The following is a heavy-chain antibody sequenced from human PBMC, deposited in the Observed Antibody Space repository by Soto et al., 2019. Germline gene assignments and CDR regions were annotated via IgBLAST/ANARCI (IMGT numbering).Heavy chain of an antibody. CDR3: ARVPLYCSSTSCYVRRVYFDY. CDR2: IIPIFGTA. D-gene: IGHD2-2*01. V-gene: IGHV1-69*01. CDR1: GGTFSSYA. Sequence: QVQLVQSGAEVKKPGSSVKVSCKASGGTFSSYAISWVRQAPGQGLAWMGGIIPIFGTANYAQKFQGRVTITADESPSTAYMALSSLRSEDPAVYYCARVPLYCSSTSCYVRRVYFDYWGQGTLVTVSS. J-gene: IGHJ4*02.